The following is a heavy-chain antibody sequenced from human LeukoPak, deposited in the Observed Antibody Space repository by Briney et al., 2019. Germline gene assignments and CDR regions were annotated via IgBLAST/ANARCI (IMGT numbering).Heavy chain of an antibody. Sequence: GGSLRLSCAASGFTFSNYWMHWVRQAPGKGLEWVAHINQDGSEKNYVDSVKGRFTISRDDAKNSLYLQMSSLRAEDTAVYYCARESTEERPGCWGQGTLVTVSS. CDR3: ARESTEERPGC. CDR1: GFTFSNYW. D-gene: IGHD1-1*01. V-gene: IGHV3-7*01. J-gene: IGHJ4*02. CDR2: INQDGSEK.